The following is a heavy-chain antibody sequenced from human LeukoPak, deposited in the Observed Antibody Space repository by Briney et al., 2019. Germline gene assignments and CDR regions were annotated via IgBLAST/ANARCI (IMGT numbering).Heavy chain of an antibody. CDR1: GYTFTSYG. Sequence: GESLKISCKASGYTFTSYGISWVRQAPGQGLEWMGWISAYNGNTNYAQKLQGRVTMTTDTSTSTAYMELRSLRSDDTAVYYCARVSLPSHLESAAADFDYWGQGTLVTVSS. CDR3: ARVSLPSHLESAAADFDY. J-gene: IGHJ4*02. D-gene: IGHD2-2*01. CDR2: ISAYNGNT. V-gene: IGHV1-18*01.